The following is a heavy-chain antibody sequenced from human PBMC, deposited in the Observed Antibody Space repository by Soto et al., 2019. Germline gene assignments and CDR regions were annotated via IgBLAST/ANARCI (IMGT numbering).Heavy chain of an antibody. D-gene: IGHD4-17*01. CDR1: GFTFNDYY. CDR3: ARGGTTVTDF. CDR2: IRSSSGYT. Sequence: QVQLVESGGGLVKPGGSLRLSCVASGFTFNDYYMSWIRQAPGKGLTWVSYIRSSSGYTTYADSVKGRFTSSRDNASNSLYRQMNSLRAEDTAVYYCARGGTTVTDFWGQGTLVTVSS. J-gene: IGHJ4*02. V-gene: IGHV3-11*06.